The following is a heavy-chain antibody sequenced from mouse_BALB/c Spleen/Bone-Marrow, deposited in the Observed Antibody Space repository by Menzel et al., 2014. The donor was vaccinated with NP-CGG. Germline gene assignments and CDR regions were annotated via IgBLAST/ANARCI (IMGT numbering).Heavy chain of an antibody. CDR3: AGSMPLAY. D-gene: IGHD2-3*01. J-gene: IGHJ3*01. CDR2: IYPGDDDT. V-gene: IGHV1-80*01. Sequence: QVQLQQSGAELVRPGSSVKISCKASGYAFSRSWMNWVKQRPGQGLEWIGQIYPGDDDTNYSGKFKGRATLTADKSSGTAYMQLSSLPSEASAVYFCAGSMPLAYWGQGTLVTVSA. CDR1: GYAFSRSW.